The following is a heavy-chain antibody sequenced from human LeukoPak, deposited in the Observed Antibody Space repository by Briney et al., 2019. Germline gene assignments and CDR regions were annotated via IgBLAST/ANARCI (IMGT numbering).Heavy chain of an antibody. CDR3: ARGLAAGVVGFDY. J-gene: IGHJ4*02. V-gene: IGHV4-34*01. CDR1: GGSFSGYY. CDR2: INHSGST. D-gene: IGHD3-10*01. Sequence: PSETLSLTCGVYGGSFSGYYWSWIRQPPGKGLEWIGEINHSGSTNYNPSLKSRVTISVDTPKNHFSLKLSSVTAADTAVYYCARGLAAGVVGFDYWGQGTLVTVSS.